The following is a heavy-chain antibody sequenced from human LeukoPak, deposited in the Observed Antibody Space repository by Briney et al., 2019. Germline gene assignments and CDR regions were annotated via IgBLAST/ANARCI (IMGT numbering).Heavy chain of an antibody. CDR1: GFTPSNYD. V-gene: IGHV3-21*01. Sequence: PGGSLRLSCAASGFTPSNYDMNWVRQAPGKGLEWVSSISTSSRYIYYKDSVRGRFTISRDDAKNSLYLEMNSLRAEDTAVYYCARADCSSSTCYSRRSWFDPWGQGTLVTVSS. CDR2: ISTSSRYI. J-gene: IGHJ5*02. CDR3: ARADCSSSTCYSRRSWFDP. D-gene: IGHD2-2*01.